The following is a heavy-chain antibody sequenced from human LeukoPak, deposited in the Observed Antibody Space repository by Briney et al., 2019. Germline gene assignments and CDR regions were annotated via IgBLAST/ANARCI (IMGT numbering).Heavy chain of an antibody. CDR2: IYYSGST. CDR1: GGSISSYC. V-gene: IGHV4-59*01. CDR3: ARGRWKFGELGYFDY. J-gene: IGHJ4*02. D-gene: IGHD3-10*01. Sequence: PSETLSLTCTVSGGSISSYCWSWIRQAPGKGLEWIGYIYYSGSTNYNPSLKSRVTMSVDTSKNQFSLNLSSVTAADTAVYYCARGRWKFGELGYFDYWGQGTLVTVSS.